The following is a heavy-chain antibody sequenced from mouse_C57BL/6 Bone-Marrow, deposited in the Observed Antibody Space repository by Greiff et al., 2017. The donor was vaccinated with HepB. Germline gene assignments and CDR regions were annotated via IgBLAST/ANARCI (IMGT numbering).Heavy chain of an antibody. CDR1: GYTFTSYW. D-gene: IGHD1-1*01. V-gene: IGHV1-64*01. CDR2: IHPNSGST. Sequence: VQLQQPGAELVKPGASVKLSCKASGYTFTSYWMHWVKQRPGQGLEWIGMIHPNSGSTNYNEKFKSKATLTVDKSSITAYMQLSSLTSEDSAVYYCARYYYGSRAWFAYWGQGTLVTVSA. J-gene: IGHJ3*01. CDR3: ARYYYGSRAWFAY.